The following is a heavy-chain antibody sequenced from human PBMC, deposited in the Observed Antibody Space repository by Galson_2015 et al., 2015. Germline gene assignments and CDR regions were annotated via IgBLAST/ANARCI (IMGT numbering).Heavy chain of an antibody. D-gene: IGHD3-16*01. CDR1: GYSFTDYW. CDR3: ARVRGADPLGFDY. J-gene: IGHJ4*02. CDR2: LAPGYSDA. V-gene: IGHV5-51*01. Sequence: QSGAAVKKPGESLKISCKGSGYSFTDYWVGWGRQMPGIGLEWMGILAPGYSDARYSPSFHGQVTISADKSISTAYVLWSSLKATDTAMYYCARVRGADPLGFDYWGQGTLVTVSS.